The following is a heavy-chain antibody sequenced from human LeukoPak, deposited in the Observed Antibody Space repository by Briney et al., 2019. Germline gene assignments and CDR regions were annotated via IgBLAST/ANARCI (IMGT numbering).Heavy chain of an antibody. D-gene: IGHD3-22*01. CDR1: GFTFSSYA. Sequence: SGGSLRLSCAASGFTFSSYAIHWVRQAPGKGLEWVAVISYDGSNEYYADSVKGRFTISRDNSKNTLYLQMNSLRAEDTAVYYCAREGRRYDSSGYYSYFDYWGQGTLVTVSS. CDR3: AREGRRYDSSGYYSYFDY. V-gene: IGHV3-30*04. CDR2: ISYDGSNE. J-gene: IGHJ4*02.